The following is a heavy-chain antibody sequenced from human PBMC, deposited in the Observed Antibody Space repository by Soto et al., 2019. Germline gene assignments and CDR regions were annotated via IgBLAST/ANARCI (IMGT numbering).Heavy chain of an antibody. J-gene: IGHJ5*02. Sequence: QVQLQESGPGLLKPSETLSLTCTVSGGSISSYYWSWIRQPAGKGLEWIGRIYTSGSTNYNPSLKSRVSISVDTSKNQFSLRLGSVTAADTAVYYCARGFCGGGDCPNWFDPWGQGTLVTVSS. D-gene: IGHD2-21*02. V-gene: IGHV4-4*07. CDR2: IYTSGST. CDR1: GGSISSYY. CDR3: ARGFCGGGDCPNWFDP.